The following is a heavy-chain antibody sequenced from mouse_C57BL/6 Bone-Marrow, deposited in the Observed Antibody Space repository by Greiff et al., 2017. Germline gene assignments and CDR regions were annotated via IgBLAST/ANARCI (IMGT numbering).Heavy chain of an antibody. CDR2: IYPGSGST. J-gene: IGHJ2*01. V-gene: IGHV1-55*01. CDR1: GYTFTSYW. D-gene: IGHD1-1*01. CDR3: ARRGFIPADFDY. Sequence: QVQLQQPGAELVKPGASVKMSCKASGYTFTSYWITWVKQRPGQGLEWIGDIYPGSGSTNYNEKFKSKATLTVDTSSSTAYMQLSSLTSEDSAVYCCARRGFIPADFDYWGQGTTLTVSS.